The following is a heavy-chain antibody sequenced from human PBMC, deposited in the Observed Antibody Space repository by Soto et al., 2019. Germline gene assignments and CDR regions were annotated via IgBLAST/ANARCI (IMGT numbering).Heavy chain of an antibody. J-gene: IGHJ6*02. CDR3: ATSYGDSLEYYYGMDV. D-gene: IGHD4-17*01. V-gene: IGHV4-30-2*01. CDR1: GGPISSGGYS. Sequence: PSETLSLTCAVSGGPISSGGYSWSWIRQPPGKGLEWIGYIYHSGSTYYNPSLKSRVTISVDRSKNQFSLKLSSVTAADTAVYYCATSYGDSLEYYYGMDVWGQGTTVTVSS. CDR2: IYHSGST.